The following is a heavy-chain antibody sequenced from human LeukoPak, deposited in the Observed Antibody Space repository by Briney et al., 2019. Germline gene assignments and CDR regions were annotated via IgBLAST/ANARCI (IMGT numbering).Heavy chain of an antibody. V-gene: IGHV3-23*01. Sequence: TGGSLRLSCAASGFTFSRYGMNWVRQAPGKGLEWVSGISDSGATTYYADSVKGRFTISRDNSKNMLYLQMHSLRPEDTAIYYCAKIRAARPGYWGQGTLVTVSS. CDR3: AKIRAARPGY. CDR1: GFTFSRYG. D-gene: IGHD6-6*01. CDR2: ISDSGATT. J-gene: IGHJ4*02.